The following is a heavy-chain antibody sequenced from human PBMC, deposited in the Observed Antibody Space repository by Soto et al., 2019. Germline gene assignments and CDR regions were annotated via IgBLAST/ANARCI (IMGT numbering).Heavy chain of an antibody. V-gene: IGHV2-70*11. CDR3: ARIKSLFVMDV. Sequence: ESGPTLVNPTQTLTLTCTFSGFSLSTSGMCVSWNRQPPGKALEWLARIDWDDDKYYSKSLKNRLTIYKDTTKNQVFLTITNIDPFDTATYYCARIKSLFVMDVWGKGTTVTVSS. CDR1: GFSLSTSGMC. J-gene: IGHJ6*04. CDR2: IDWDDDK.